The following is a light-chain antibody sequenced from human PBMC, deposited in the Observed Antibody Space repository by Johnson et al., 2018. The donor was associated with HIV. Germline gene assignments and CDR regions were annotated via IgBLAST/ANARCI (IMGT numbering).Light chain of an antibody. CDR1: SSNIGNNY. CDR2: DNH. V-gene: IGLV1-51*01. J-gene: IGLJ1*01. Sequence: QSVLTQPPSVSAAPGQKVTISCSGSSSNIGNNYVSWYQQLPGTAPKVLIYDNHKRPSGIPDRVSGSKSGTSATLGITGLQTGDEADYYCGTWDSSLSAVFGTGTKVTVL. CDR3: GTWDSSLSAV.